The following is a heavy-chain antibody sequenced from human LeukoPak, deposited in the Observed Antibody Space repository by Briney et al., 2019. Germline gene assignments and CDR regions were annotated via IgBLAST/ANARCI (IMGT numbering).Heavy chain of an antibody. Sequence: ASVKVSCKASGGTFSSYAISWVRQAPGQGLEWMGGIIPIFGTANYAQKFQGRVTITTDESTSTAYMELGSLRSEDTAVYYCARTIFGVVIPTENWFDPWGQGTLVTVSS. V-gene: IGHV1-69*05. J-gene: IGHJ5*02. CDR3: ARTIFGVVIPTENWFDP. D-gene: IGHD3-3*01. CDR1: GGTFSSYA. CDR2: IIPIFGTA.